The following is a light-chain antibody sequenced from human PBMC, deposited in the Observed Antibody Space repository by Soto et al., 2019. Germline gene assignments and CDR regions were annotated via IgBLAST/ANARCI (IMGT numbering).Light chain of an antibody. CDR2: AAS. J-gene: IGKJ4*01. CDR1: KSISSY. CDR3: QQSYSTLSLT. Sequence: DIHMTQSPSSLSASVGDRVTITCRASKSISSYLNWYQQKPGKAPKLLIYAASSLQSGVPSRFSGSGSGTDFTLTISSLQPEDFATYYCQQSYSTLSLTFGGGTKVEIK. V-gene: IGKV1-39*01.